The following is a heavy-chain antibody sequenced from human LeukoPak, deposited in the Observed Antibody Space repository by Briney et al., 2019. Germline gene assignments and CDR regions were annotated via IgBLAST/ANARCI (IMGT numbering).Heavy chain of an antibody. J-gene: IGHJ4*02. D-gene: IGHD2-2*02. CDR3: AREAYCSSTSCYSDY. V-gene: IGHV3-21*01. Sequence: GGSLRLSCAASGFTFSSYSMNWVRQAPGKGLEWVSSISSSSSYIYYVDSVKGRFTISRDNAKNSLYLQMNSLRAEDTAVYYCAREAYCSSTSCYSDYWGQGTLVTVSS. CDR1: GFTFSSYS. CDR2: ISSSSSYI.